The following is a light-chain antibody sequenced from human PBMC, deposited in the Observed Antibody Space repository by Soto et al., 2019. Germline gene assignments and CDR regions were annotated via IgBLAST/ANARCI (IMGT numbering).Light chain of an antibody. V-gene: IGKV1-5*01. J-gene: IGKJ1*01. CDR1: QSITTG. Sequence: DIQMTQSPSTMSSSVGDRVIITCRASQSITTGLAWYQQKPGKAPKLLIYDASSLESGVPSRFSGSGSVTEFTLTISSLQPDDFATYYCQQYDSYSLTFDQGTKVEIK. CDR3: QQYDSYSLT. CDR2: DAS.